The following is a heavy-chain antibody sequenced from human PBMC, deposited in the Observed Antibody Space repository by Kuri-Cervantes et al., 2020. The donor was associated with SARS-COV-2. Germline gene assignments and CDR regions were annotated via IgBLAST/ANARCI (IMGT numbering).Heavy chain of an antibody. Sequence: ESLKISCTVSGGSISSYYWSWIRQPPGKGLEWIGSIYYSGSTYYNPSLKSRVTISVDTSKNQFSLKLSSVTAADMAVYYCARQYCTNGVCYTPFDYWGQGTLVTVSS. V-gene: IGHV4-59*05. D-gene: IGHD2-8*01. J-gene: IGHJ4*02. CDR3: ARQYCTNGVCYTPFDY. CDR2: IYYSGST. CDR1: GGSISSYY.